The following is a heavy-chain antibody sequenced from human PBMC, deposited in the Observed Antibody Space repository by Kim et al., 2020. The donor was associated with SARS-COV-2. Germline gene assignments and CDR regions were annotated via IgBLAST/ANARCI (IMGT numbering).Heavy chain of an antibody. D-gene: IGHD2-8*01. CDR2: MYYSGST. CDR1: GGSISSSSYY. V-gene: IGHV4-39*01. Sequence: SETLSLTCTVSGGSISSSSYYWGWIRQPPGKGLEWIGSMYYSGSTYYNPSLKSRVTISVDTSKNQFSLKLSSVTAADTAVYYCARRYCTNGVCYRSMIDYWGQGTLVTVSS. CDR3: ARRYCTNGVCYRSMIDY. J-gene: IGHJ4*02.